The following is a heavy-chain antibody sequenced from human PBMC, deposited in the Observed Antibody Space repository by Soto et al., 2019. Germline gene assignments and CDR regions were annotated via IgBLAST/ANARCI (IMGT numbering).Heavy chain of an antibody. CDR1: GGSMSSSTYY. J-gene: IGHJ4*02. Sequence: QVPLQESGPGLVKPSETLSLNCAVFGGSMSSSTYYWGWIRQPPGKGLEWIGGMDYSGRAYYNPSLKSRVTISGDTAKNKFSRKLNSVTAADTAVYYCARQKRITVVGVAPIRGIFDYWGQGDLVTVSS. D-gene: IGHD3-3*01. CDR3: ARQKRITVVGVAPIRGIFDY. V-gene: IGHV4-39*01. CDR2: MDYSGRA.